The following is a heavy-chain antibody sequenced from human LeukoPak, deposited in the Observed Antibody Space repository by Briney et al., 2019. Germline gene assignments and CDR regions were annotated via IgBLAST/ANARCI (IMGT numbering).Heavy chain of an antibody. CDR3: AKDFRLLWFGEGWDAFDI. CDR1: GFTFSSYS. V-gene: IGHV3-21*01. CDR2: ISSSSSYI. Sequence: PGGSLRLSCAASGFTFSSYSMNWVRQAPGKGLEWVSSISSSSSYIYYADSVKGRFTISRDNAKNSLYLQMNSLRAEDTAVYYCAKDFRLLWFGEGWDAFDIWGQGTMVTVSS. D-gene: IGHD3-10*01. J-gene: IGHJ3*02.